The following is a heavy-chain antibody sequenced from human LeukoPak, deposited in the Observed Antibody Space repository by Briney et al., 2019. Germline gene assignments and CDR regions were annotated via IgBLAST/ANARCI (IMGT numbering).Heavy chain of an antibody. CDR2: IYYSGST. V-gene: IGHV4-34*01. Sequence: SETLSLTCAVYGGSFSGYYWSWIRQPPGKGLEWIGSIYYSGSTYYNPSLKSRVTISVDTSKNQFSLKLSSVTAADTAVYYCARQPMSSGWYTASYFDYWGQGTLVTVSS. J-gene: IGHJ4*02. CDR3: ARQPMSSGWYTASYFDY. D-gene: IGHD6-19*01. CDR1: GGSFSGYY.